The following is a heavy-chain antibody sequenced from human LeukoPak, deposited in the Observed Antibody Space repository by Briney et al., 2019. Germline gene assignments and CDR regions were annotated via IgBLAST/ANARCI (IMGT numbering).Heavy chain of an antibody. CDR3: ARNPNDIVLMVYATDY. CDR2: IKQDGSEK. J-gene: IGHJ4*02. CDR1: GFTFSSYW. D-gene: IGHD2-8*01. Sequence: PGGSLRLSCAASGFTFSSYWMSWVRQAPGKGLEWVANIKQDGSEKYYVDSVKGRFTISRDNAKNSLYLQMNSLRAEDTAVYYCARNPNDIVLMVYATDYWGQGTLVTVSS. V-gene: IGHV3-7*01.